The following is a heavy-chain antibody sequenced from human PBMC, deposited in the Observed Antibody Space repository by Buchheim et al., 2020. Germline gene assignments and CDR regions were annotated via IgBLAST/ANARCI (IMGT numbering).Heavy chain of an antibody. CDR1: GFMFSSYA. CDR2: ISGSGGST. CDR3: AKGGTRMDYYYSMDV. V-gene: IGHV3-23*01. D-gene: IGHD1/OR15-1a*01. Sequence: EVQLLESGGGLVQPGGSLRLSCAASGFMFSSYAMTWVRQAPGKGLYWVSSISGSGGSTFYAVSVKGRFTISRDNSKNTLYLQMNGLRAEDTAVYYCAKGGTRMDYYYSMDVWGKGTT. J-gene: IGHJ6*03.